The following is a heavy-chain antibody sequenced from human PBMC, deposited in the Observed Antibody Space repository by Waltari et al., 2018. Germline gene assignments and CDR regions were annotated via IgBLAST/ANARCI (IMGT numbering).Heavy chain of an antibody. CDR3: AHRRGIVVVPALNWFDP. V-gene: IGHV2-5*01. J-gene: IGHJ5*02. CDR1: GFSLSTSGVG. CDR2: IYWNDDK. Sequence: QITLKESGPTLVKPTQTLTLTCTFSGFSLSTSGVGVGWIRQPPEKALEWLALIYWNDDKRYSPSLKSRLTITKDTSKNQVVLTMTNMDPVDTATYYCAHRRGIVVVPALNWFDPWGQGTLVTVSS. D-gene: IGHD2-2*01.